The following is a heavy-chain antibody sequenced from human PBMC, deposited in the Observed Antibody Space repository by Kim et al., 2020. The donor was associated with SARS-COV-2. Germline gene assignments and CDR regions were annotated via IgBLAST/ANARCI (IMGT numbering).Heavy chain of an antibody. Sequence: SPKSRVTISVDTSKNQFSLKLSSVTAADTAVYYCARDGSSGYYYVGAFDIWGQGTMVTVSS. D-gene: IGHD3-22*01. J-gene: IGHJ3*02. V-gene: IGHV4-59*01. CDR3: ARDGSSGYYYVGAFDI.